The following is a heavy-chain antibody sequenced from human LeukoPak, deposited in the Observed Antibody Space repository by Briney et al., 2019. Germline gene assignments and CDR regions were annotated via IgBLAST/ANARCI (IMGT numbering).Heavy chain of an antibody. V-gene: IGHV3-7*03. CDR3: AKDPGYSYGTFDY. D-gene: IGHD5-18*01. CDR1: GFPFNAYW. CDR2: IRQDGDTK. J-gene: IGHJ4*02. Sequence: GGSLRLSCAASGFPFNAYWMTWVRQAPGKGLERVANIRQDGDTKYYVDSVKGRFTISRDNAMNSLYLQMNSLRAEDTAVYYCAKDPGYSYGTFDYWGQGTLVTVSS.